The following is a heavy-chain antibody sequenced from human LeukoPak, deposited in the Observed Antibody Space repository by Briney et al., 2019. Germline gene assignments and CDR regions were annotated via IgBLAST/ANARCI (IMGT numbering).Heavy chain of an antibody. Sequence: ASVKVSCKAFSYTFTSYGISWVRQAPGQGLEWMGWISAYNGNTDYAQKFQDRVTMTTDTSTSTAYMELRSLRSDDTAVYYCARGRSSDWYEIDYWGQGTLVTVSS. CDR2: ISAYNGNT. D-gene: IGHD6-19*01. J-gene: IGHJ4*02. CDR3: ARGRSSDWYEIDY. CDR1: SYTFTSYG. V-gene: IGHV1-18*01.